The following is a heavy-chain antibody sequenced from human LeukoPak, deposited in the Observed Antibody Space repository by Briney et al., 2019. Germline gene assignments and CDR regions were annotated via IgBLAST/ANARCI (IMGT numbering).Heavy chain of an antibody. J-gene: IGHJ4*02. CDR1: GFTFSSYA. D-gene: IGHD3-22*01. CDR3: ARDSGPYYYDSSGYYYVLGGGIYSREFDY. V-gene: IGHV3-64*01. CDR2: ISSNGGST. Sequence: PGGSLRLSCAASGFTFSSYAMHWVRQAPGKGLDYVSAISSNGGSTYYANSVKGRFTISRDNSKNTLYLQMGSLRAEDMAVYYCARDSGPYYYDSSGYYYVLGGGIYSREFDYWGQGTLVTVSS.